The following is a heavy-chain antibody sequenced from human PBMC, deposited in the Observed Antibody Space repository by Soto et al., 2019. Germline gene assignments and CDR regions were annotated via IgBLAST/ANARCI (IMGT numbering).Heavy chain of an antibody. D-gene: IGHD6-13*01. V-gene: IGHV1-18*01. Sequence: ASVKVSCKASGYTFTSYGISWVRQAPGQGLEWMGWISAYNGNTNYAQKLQGRVTMTTDTSTSTAYMELRSLRSDDTAVYYCARDPPLGVAENALDIWGQGTMVTVSS. CDR3: ARDPPLGVAENALDI. J-gene: IGHJ3*02. CDR1: GYTFTSYG. CDR2: ISAYNGNT.